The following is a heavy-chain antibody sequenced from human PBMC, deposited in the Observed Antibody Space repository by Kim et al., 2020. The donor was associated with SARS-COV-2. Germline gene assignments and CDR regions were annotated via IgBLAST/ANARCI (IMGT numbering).Heavy chain of an antibody. V-gene: IGHV3-23*01. CDR3: AKDGSRITSFGVVTRRGMDV. CDR1: GFTFSSYA. D-gene: IGHD3-3*01. J-gene: IGHJ6*01. Sequence: GGSLRLSCAASGFTFSSYAMSWVRQAPGKGLEWVSAISGSGGSTYYADSVKGRFTISRDNSKNTLYLQMNSLRAEDTAVYYCAKDGSRITSFGVVTRRGMDVWGQGHAVPVSS. CDR2: ISGSGGST.